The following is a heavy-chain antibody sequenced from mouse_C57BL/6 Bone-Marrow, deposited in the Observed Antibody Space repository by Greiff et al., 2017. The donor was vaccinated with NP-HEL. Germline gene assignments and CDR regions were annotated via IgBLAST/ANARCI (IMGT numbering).Heavy chain of an antibody. Sequence: QVQLKQPGAELVKPGASVKLSCKASGYTFTSYWMHWVKQRPGQGLEWIGEIDPSDSYTNYNQKFKGKSTLTVDKSSSTAYMQLSSLTSEDSAVYYCASSHYYGSSWFAYWGQGTLVTVSA. CDR1: GYTFTSYW. CDR3: ASSHYYGSSWFAY. CDR2: IDPSDSYT. D-gene: IGHD1-1*01. J-gene: IGHJ3*01. V-gene: IGHV1-69*01.